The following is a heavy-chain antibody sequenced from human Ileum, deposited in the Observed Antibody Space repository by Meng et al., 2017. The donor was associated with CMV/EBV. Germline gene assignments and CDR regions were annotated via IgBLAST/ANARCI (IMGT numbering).Heavy chain of an antibody. CDR3: VTVRPSGELFFDY. CDR2: ISYGETT. D-gene: IGHD3-10*01. Sequence: GSLRLSCTVSGGSMSYSSFSWGWIRQPPGKGLEWIGSISYGETTYYTSPLKSRVTISIDPSKSQFSLRLATVTATDTAVYFCVTVRPSGELFFDYWGQGLLVTVSS. J-gene: IGHJ4*02. V-gene: IGHV4-39*07. CDR1: GGSMSYSSFS.